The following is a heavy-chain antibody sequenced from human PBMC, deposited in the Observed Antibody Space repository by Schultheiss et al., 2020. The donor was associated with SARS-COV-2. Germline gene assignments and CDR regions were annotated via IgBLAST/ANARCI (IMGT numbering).Heavy chain of an antibody. CDR3: ARAEAAGYSSSWIWFDP. CDR1: GYTFTSYG. J-gene: IGHJ5*02. CDR2: ISAYNGNT. V-gene: IGHV1-18*04. Sequence: ALVKVSCKASGYTFTSYGISWVRQAPGQGLEWMGWISAYNGNTNYAQKLQGRVTMTTDTSTSTAYMELRSLRSDDTAVYYCARAEAAGYSSSWIWFDPWGQGTLVTVSS. D-gene: IGHD6-13*01.